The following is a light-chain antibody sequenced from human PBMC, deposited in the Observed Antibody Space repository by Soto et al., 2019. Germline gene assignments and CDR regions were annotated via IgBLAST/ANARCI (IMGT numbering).Light chain of an antibody. CDR3: QTWGTGIQV. CDR2: LNSDGSH. J-gene: IGLJ2*01. CDR1: SGHSSYA. Sequence: QSVLTQSPSASASLGASVKLTCTLSSGHSSYAIAWHQQQPEKGPRYLMKLNSDGSHRKGDGIPDRFSGSRSGAERYLTISSLQSEDEADYYCQTWGTGIQVFGGGTKVTVL. V-gene: IGLV4-69*01.